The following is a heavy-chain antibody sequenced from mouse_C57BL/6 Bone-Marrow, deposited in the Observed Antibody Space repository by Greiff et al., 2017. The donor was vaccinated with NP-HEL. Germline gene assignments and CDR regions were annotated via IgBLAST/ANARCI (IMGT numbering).Heavy chain of an antibody. Sequence: VQLQQSGPELVKPGASVKISCKASGYAFSSSWMNWVKQRPGKGLEWIGRIYPGDGDTNYNGKFKGKATLTADKSSSTAYMQLSSLTSEDSAVXFCARYSYSRWGAMDYWGQGTSVTVSS. J-gene: IGHJ4*01. D-gene: IGHD2-12*01. CDR3: ARYSYSRWGAMDY. V-gene: IGHV1-82*01. CDR2: IYPGDGDT. CDR1: GYAFSSSW.